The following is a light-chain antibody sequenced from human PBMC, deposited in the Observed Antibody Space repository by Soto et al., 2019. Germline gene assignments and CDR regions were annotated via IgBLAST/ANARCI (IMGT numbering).Light chain of an antibody. J-gene: IGLJ2*01. CDR3: SSYTSSSNLV. CDR1: SSDVGGYNY. Sequence: QSVLTQPASVSGSPGQSITISCTGTSSDVGGYNYVSWYQQHPGKAPKLMIYEVSNRPSGVSNRLSGSKSGNTASLTISGLQAEDEADYYCSSYTSSSNLVFGGGTKLTVL. V-gene: IGLV2-14*01. CDR2: EVS.